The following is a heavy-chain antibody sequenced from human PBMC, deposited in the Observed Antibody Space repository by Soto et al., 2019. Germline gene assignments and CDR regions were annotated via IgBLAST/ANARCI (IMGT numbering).Heavy chain of an antibody. Sequence: SETLSLTCAVSGGSISSSNWWSWVRQPPGKGLEWIGEIYHSGSTNYNPSLESRVTISVDKSKNQFSLKLSSVTAAGTAVYYCARDKGEMATILDYWGQGTLVTVS. D-gene: IGHD5-12*01. J-gene: IGHJ4*02. CDR2: IYHSGST. CDR3: ARDKGEMATILDY. CDR1: GGSISSSNW. V-gene: IGHV4-4*02.